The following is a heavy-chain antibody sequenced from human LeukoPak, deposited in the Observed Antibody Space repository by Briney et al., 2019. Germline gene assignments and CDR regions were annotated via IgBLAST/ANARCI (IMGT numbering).Heavy chain of an antibody. J-gene: IGHJ3*02. CDR2: ISASGGST. CDR3: AKDPHDSDTGAFDI. Sequence: GGSLRLSCTVSGFTFSNYATSWVRQAPGKGLEWVSGISASGGSTYYAGSVKGRFTISRDNFMNTLYLQMDSLTADDTAVYYCAKDPHDSDTGAFDIRGQGTVVSVSS. D-gene: IGHD3-16*01. V-gene: IGHV3-23*01. CDR1: GFTFSNYA.